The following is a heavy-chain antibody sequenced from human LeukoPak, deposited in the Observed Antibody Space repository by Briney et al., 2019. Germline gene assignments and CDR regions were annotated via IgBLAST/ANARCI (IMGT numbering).Heavy chain of an antibody. CDR3: ATTYSGRYLQVGDAFDI. CDR1: SNTFTAYG. CDR2: ISANNGNT. D-gene: IGHD1-26*01. Sequence: ASVKVSCKASSNTFTAYGVSWVRQAPGQGLEWMGWISANNGNTNYAQKFQGRVTMTTDTSTSTAYMELRSLRSDDTAVYYCATTYSGRYLQVGDAFDIWGQGTMVTVSS. J-gene: IGHJ3*02. V-gene: IGHV1-18*01.